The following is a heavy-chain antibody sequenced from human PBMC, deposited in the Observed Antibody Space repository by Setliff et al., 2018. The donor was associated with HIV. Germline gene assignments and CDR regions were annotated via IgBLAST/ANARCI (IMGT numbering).Heavy chain of an antibody. V-gene: IGHV4-61*01. CDR2: IYYSGNT. CDR1: GGSVGSGSYY. Sequence: SETLSLTCTVSGGSVGSGSYYWSWIRQPPGKGLEWIGYIYYSGNTNYNPSLKSRVTLSIDTSKNQFSLNLHSVTAADTSVYYCARDPPGYGDSNDFWGQGTLVTVSS. J-gene: IGHJ4*02. CDR3: ARDPPGYGDSNDF. D-gene: IGHD4-17*01.